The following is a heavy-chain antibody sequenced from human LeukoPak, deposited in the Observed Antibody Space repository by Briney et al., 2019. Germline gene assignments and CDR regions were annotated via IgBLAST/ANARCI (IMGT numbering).Heavy chain of an antibody. CDR2: VNDSGGT. CDR1: IDSFTNYY. Sequence: SETLSLTCAVYIDSFTNYYWNWIRQTPGKGLEWIGEVNDSGGTNIDPSLRSRVTISVDTSKNQFSLKLSSVTAADTAVYYCARYLVGATYFDYWGQGTLVTVSS. CDR3: ARYLVGATYFDY. D-gene: IGHD1-26*01. V-gene: IGHV4-34*01. J-gene: IGHJ4*02.